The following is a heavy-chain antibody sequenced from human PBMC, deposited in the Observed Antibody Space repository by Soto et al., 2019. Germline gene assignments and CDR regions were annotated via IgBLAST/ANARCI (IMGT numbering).Heavy chain of an antibody. J-gene: IGHJ5*02. D-gene: IGHD3-3*01. CDR3: ARGQRFSHWFDP. CDR1: GGTLSGYY. Sequence: PSETLSLTCTVTGGTLSGYYWTWIRQSAGGGLEWIGRIYSSGSTNYNPSLKSRVTISLDTSMSHFSLRLRSVSAADTAVYYCARGQRFSHWFDPWGQGTLVTVSS. V-gene: IGHV4-4*07. CDR2: IYSSGST.